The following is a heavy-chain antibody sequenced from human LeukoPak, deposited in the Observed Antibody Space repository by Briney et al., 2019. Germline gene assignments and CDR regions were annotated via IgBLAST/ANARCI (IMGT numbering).Heavy chain of an antibody. CDR3: AKDQNTVSMIVVVITVGPFGAFDI. CDR2: ISGSGGST. V-gene: IGHV3-23*01. CDR1: EFTSSSYD. Sequence: GGSLRLSCVVSEFTSSSYDMTWVRQAPGKGLEWVSAISGSGGSTYYADSVKGRFTISRDNSKNTLYLQMNSLRAEDTAVYYCAKDQNTVSMIVVVITVGPFGAFDIWGQGTMVTVSS. J-gene: IGHJ3*02. D-gene: IGHD3-22*01.